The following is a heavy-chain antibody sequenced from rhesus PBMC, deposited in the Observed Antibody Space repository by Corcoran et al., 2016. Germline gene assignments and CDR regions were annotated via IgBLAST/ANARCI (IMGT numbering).Heavy chain of an antibody. D-gene: IGHD5-42*01. CDR2: NYGNGGGT. Sequence: QVPLQESGPGLVKSSATLSLSCAVSGGSISADYYWCWIRQPPGKGLEWIGYNYGNGGGTNYDPSLKYRVTISIDTSKNQFSLKLSSVTAADTAVYYCARDLRGIFDYWGQGVLVTVSS. CDR1: GGSISADYY. CDR3: ARDLRGIFDY. J-gene: IGHJ4*01. V-gene: IGHV4-106*01.